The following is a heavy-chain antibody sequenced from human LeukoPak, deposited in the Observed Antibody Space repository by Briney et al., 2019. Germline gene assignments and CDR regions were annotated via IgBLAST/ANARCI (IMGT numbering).Heavy chain of an antibody. V-gene: IGHV3-23*01. CDR2: ISISSVDS. D-gene: IGHD3-10*01. CDR3: AKDRELLFAHCWFDL. J-gene: IGHJ5*02. Sequence: GGSLRLSCAVSGFTFVTYAMSWVRQAPGKGLEWVGGISISSVDSYCADSVKGRFSISRDDSKNTLYLQMDRLTDEDTAVYYCAKDRELLFAHCWFDLWGQGTLVTVSS. CDR1: GFTFVTYA.